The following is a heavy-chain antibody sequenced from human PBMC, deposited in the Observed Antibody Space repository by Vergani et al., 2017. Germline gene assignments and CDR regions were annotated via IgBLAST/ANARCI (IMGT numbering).Heavy chain of an antibody. J-gene: IGHJ6*02. D-gene: IGHD2-15*01. Sequence: QVQLVQSGAEVKKPGASVKVSCKASGYTFTSYGISWVRQAPGQGLEWMGWISAYNGNTNYAQKLQGRVTMTTDTSTSTAYMELRSLRSDDTAVYYCARAGYCSGGSCYTGTPYYYYYYGMDVWGQGP. CDR2: ISAYNGNT. CDR1: GYTFTSYG. CDR3: ARAGYCSGGSCYTGTPYYYYYYGMDV. V-gene: IGHV1-18*01.